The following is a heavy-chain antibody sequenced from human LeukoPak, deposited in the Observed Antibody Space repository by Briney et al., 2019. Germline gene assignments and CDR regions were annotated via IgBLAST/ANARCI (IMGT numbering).Heavy chain of an antibody. CDR1: GFTLSSYW. CDR2: INPDGSIT. V-gene: IGHV3-74*03. D-gene: IGHD7-27*01. Sequence: GGSLRLSCAASGFTLSSYWIHWVRQAPGKGLVWVSRINPDGSITTYADSVKGRFTISRDSAKNTLSLQMNSLRAEDTAVYYCARDLTGDLDYWGQGTLVTVSS. J-gene: IGHJ4*02. CDR3: ARDLTGDLDY.